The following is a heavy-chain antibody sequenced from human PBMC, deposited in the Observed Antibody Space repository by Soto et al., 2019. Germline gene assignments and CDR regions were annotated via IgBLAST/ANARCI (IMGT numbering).Heavy chain of an antibody. Sequence: PGGSLRLSCAAPGFAFSIYALHWVRQAPGKGLEWVAVMSPNGNNQYYADSVKGRFTISRDTSKSTLYLQMTSLRPDDTAVYYCATGANFYYDTSRYGGQGTLVTV. V-gene: IGHV3-30-3*01. D-gene: IGHD3-22*01. CDR2: MSPNGNNQ. CDR3: ATGANFYYDTSRY. CDR1: GFAFSIYA. J-gene: IGHJ4*02.